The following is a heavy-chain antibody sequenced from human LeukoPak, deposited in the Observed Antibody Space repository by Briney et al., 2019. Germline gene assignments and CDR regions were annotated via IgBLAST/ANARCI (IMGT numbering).Heavy chain of an antibody. CDR1: GFTFSSYA. Sequence: GGSLRLSCAASGFTFSSYAMHWVRQAPGKGLEWVAVISYDGSNKYYADSVKGRFTISRDNSKNTLYLQMNSLRAEDTAVYYCARALDYGGYYYYYYGMDVWGQGTTVTVSS. D-gene: IGHD3/OR15-3a*01. J-gene: IGHJ6*02. CDR3: ARALDYGGYYYYYYGMDV. CDR2: ISYDGSNK. V-gene: IGHV3-30-3*01.